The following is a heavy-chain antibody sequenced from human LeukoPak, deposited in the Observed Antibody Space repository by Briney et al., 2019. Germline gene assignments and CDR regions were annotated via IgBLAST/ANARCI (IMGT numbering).Heavy chain of an antibody. Sequence: AGGSLRLSCAASGFTFSSYSMNWVRQAPGKGLEWVSSISSSSSYIYYADSVNGRFTISRDNAKNSLYLQMNSLRAEDTAVYYCARALVPAATRGAFDIWGQGTMVTVSS. CDR1: GFTFSSYS. CDR3: ARALVPAATRGAFDI. J-gene: IGHJ3*02. CDR2: ISSSSSYI. D-gene: IGHD2-2*01. V-gene: IGHV3-21*01.